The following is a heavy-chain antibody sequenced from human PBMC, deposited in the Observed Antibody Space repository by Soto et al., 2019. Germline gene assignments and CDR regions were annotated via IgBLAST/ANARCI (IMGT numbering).Heavy chain of an antibody. Sequence: SVKVSCAVSAYPKTKFSMHLVRQAPGKGLEWMGGFDPEDGETIYAKKFQCRVTMTEDTSTDTAYMELSSLRSEDTAVYYCATERRGVVDYWGQGTLVTVSS. CDR2: FDPEDGET. CDR3: ATERRGVVDY. D-gene: IGHD3-10*01. CDR1: AYPKTKFS. V-gene: IGHV1-24*01. J-gene: IGHJ4*02.